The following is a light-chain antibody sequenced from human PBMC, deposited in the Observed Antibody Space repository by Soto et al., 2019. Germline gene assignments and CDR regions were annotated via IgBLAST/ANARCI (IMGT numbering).Light chain of an antibody. Sequence: QSALTQPTSVSGSPGQSITISCTGTSSDVGGYNYVSWYQQHPGKVPKVMIFEVSNRPSGISHRFSGSKSGNTASLTVSGHKADDEADYYCSSYDGDTHVVFGPGTKVTVL. CDR2: EVS. V-gene: IGLV2-14*01. J-gene: IGLJ1*01. CDR1: SSDVGGYNY. CDR3: SSYDGDTHVV.